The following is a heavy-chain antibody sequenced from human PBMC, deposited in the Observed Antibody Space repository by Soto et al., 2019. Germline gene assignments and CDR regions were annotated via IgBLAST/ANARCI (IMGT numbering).Heavy chain of an antibody. V-gene: IGHV4-31*03. J-gene: IGHJ4*02. CDR1: GGSISSGGYY. Sequence: SETLSLTCTVSGGSISSGGYYWSWIRQHPGKGLEWIGYIYDSGTTYNNPSLKSRVTISVDTSKNQFSLKLSSVTAADTAVYYCARGANSYGLSLDYWGQGTLVTVS. CDR2: IYDSGTT. D-gene: IGHD5-18*01. CDR3: ARGANSYGLSLDY.